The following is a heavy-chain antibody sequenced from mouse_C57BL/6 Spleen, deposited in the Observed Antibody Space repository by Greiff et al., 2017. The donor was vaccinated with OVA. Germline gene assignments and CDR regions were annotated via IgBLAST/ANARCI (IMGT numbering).Heavy chain of an antibody. Sequence: VQLQQSGPVLVKPGASVKMSCKASGYTFTDYYMNWVKQSHGKSLEWIGVINPYNGGTSYNQKFKGKATLTVDKSSSTAYMELNSLTSEDSAVYYCAPYYYGSSWFAYWGQGTLVTVSA. V-gene: IGHV1-19*01. CDR1: GYTFTDYY. D-gene: IGHD1-1*01. J-gene: IGHJ3*01. CDR2: INPYNGGT. CDR3: APYYYGSSWFAY.